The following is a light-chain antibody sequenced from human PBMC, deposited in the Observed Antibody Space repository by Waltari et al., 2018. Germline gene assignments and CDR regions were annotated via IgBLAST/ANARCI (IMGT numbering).Light chain of an antibody. CDR1: QSVLSSSSNRNS. V-gene: IGKV4-1*01. Sequence: DIVMTQSPDSLAVSLGERATINCRSRQSVLSSSSNRNSLAWYQQKPGQPPNLLIYWASTRESGVPDRFSGSGSGTDFTLTISSLQAEDVAVYYCQQYSITPFTFGPGTKVDIK. CDR2: WAS. CDR3: QQYSITPFT. J-gene: IGKJ3*01.